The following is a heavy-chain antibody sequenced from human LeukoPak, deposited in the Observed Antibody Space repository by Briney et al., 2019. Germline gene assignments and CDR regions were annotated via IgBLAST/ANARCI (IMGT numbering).Heavy chain of an antibody. CDR1: GFTFSSYA. D-gene: IGHD2-2*01. V-gene: IGHV3-30*01. CDR2: ISYDGSNK. J-gene: IGHJ4*02. Sequence: GGSLRLSCAASGFTFSSYAMHWVRQAPGKGLEWVAVISYDGSNKYYADSVKGRFTISRDNSKNTLYLQMNSLRAEDTAVYYCASLVVPAAEVDYWGQGTLATVSS. CDR3: ASLVVPAAEVDY.